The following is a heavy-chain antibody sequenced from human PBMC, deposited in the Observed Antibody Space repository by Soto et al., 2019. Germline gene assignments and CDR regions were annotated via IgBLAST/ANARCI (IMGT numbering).Heavy chain of an antibody. Sequence: SETLSLTCAVYGGSFSGYYWSWIRQPPGKGLEWIGEINHSGSTNYNPSLKSRVTISVDTSKNQFSLKLSSVTAADTAVYYCARGHRRGSYYGFYFDYWGQGTLVTVSS. V-gene: IGHV4-34*01. CDR3: ARGHRRGSYYGFYFDY. D-gene: IGHD1-26*01. CDR1: GGSFSGYY. CDR2: INHSGST. J-gene: IGHJ4*02.